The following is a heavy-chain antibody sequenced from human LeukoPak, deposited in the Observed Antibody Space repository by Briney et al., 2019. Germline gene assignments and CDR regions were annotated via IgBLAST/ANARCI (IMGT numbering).Heavy chain of an antibody. J-gene: IGHJ5*02. V-gene: IGHV3-9*01. CDR2: ISWNSGSI. CDR1: GFTFDDYA. CDR3: AKAPNGSDRFNWFDP. Sequence: PGGSLRLSCAASGFTFDDYAMHWVRQAPGKGLELVSCISWNSGSIGYADSVKGRFTISRDNAKNSLYLQMNSLRAEDTALYYCAKAPNGSDRFNWFDPWGQGTLVTVSS. D-gene: IGHD1-26*01.